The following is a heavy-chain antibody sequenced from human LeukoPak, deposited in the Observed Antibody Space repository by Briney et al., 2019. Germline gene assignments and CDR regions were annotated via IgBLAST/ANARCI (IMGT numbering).Heavy chain of an antibody. J-gene: IGHJ4*02. CDR1: GYTFTGYY. V-gene: IGHV1-2*02. Sequence: ASVRVSCKASGYTFTGYYMHWVRQAPGQGLEWMGWINPNSGGTNYAQKFQGRVTMTRDTSISTAYMELSRLRSDDTAVYYCARSYDILTSYYRGNYWGQGTLVTVSS. CDR2: INPNSGGT. D-gene: IGHD3-9*01. CDR3: ARSYDILTSYYRGNY.